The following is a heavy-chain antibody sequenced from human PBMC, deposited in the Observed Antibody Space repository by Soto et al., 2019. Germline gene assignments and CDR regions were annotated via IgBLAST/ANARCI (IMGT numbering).Heavy chain of an antibody. V-gene: IGHV3-33*01. D-gene: IGHD2-15*01. CDR2: IWYDGSNK. Sequence: GGSLRLSCAASGFTFSSYGMHWVRQAPGKGLEWVAVIWYDGSNKYYADSVKGRFTISRDNSKNTLYLQMNSLRAEDTAVYYCARGYCSGGSCYPVFDYWGQGTLVTVSS. CDR1: GFTFSSYG. CDR3: ARGYCSGGSCYPVFDY. J-gene: IGHJ4*02.